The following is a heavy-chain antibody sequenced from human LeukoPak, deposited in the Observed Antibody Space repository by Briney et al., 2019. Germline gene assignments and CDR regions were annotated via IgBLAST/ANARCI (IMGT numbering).Heavy chain of an antibody. CDR2: IYSGGST. CDR3: ARDHSYDSSNYLDY. J-gene: IGHJ4*02. Sequence: GGSLRLSCAASGFTVSSNYMSWVRQAPGKWLEWVSVIYSGGSTYYADSVKGRFTISRTNSKNTLYLQMNSLRAEDTAVYYCARDHSYDSSNYLDYWGQGTLVTVSS. CDR1: GFTVSSNY. D-gene: IGHD3-22*01. V-gene: IGHV3-66*02.